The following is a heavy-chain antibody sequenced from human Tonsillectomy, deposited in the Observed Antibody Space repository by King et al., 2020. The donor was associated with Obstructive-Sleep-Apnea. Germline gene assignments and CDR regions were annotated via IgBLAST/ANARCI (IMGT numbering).Heavy chain of an antibody. Sequence: QLQESGPGLVKPSQTLSLTCAVSGGSMSSGGYSWSWIRQPPGRVLEWIGYIYYNGRTYYNPSLKSRVTISVDTSRNQFSLKVNSVTAADTAVYYCVRDGDYGDAWYFDLWGRGTLVTVSS. D-gene: IGHD4-17*01. V-gene: IGHV4-30-4*07. CDR3: VRDGDYGDAWYFDL. J-gene: IGHJ2*01. CDR1: GGSMSSGGYS. CDR2: IYYNGRT.